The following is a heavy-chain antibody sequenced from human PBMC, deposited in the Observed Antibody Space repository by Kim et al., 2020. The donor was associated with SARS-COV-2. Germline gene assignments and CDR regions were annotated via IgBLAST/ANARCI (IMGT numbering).Heavy chain of an antibody. J-gene: IGHJ6*02. V-gene: IGHV1-8*01. CDR1: GYTFTSYD. D-gene: IGHD3-10*01. Sequence: ASVKVSCKASGYTFTSYDINWVRQATGQGLEWMGWMNPNSGNTGYAQKFQGRVTMTRNTSISTAYMELSSLRSEDTAVYYCARGAHEVRGVYYYYGMDVWGQGTTVTVSS. CDR3: ARGAHEVRGVYYYYGMDV. CDR2: MNPNSGNT.